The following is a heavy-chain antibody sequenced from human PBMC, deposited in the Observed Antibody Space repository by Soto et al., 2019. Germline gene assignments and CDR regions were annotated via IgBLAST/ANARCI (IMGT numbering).Heavy chain of an antibody. CDR2: IYYSRST. J-gene: IGHJ5*02. CDR3: ARQPVPYSSSSGGLGWFDP. D-gene: IGHD6-6*01. Sequence: PFLTPSLTCSVAGGSISSSSYYWGWKRQPPGKGLEWIGSIYYSRSTYYNPSLKSRVTISVDTSKNQFSLKLSSVTAANTAVYYCARQPVPYSSSSGGLGWFDPSGQRTLVTVSS. V-gene: IGHV4-39*01. CDR1: GGSISSSSYY.